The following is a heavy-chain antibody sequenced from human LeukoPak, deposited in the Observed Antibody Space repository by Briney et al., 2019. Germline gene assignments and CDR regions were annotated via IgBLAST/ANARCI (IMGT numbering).Heavy chain of an antibody. J-gene: IGHJ5*02. CDR3: ASHSYGYNH. Sequence: GGSLRLSCAASGIIITSYWMSSVRQTPGKGLEWVANIKQDGSEKNYVDSVKGRFTIFRDNARNSLYLQMNSLRAEDTAVYYCASHSYGYNHWGQGTLVIVSS. CDR2: IKQDGSEK. CDR1: GIIITSYW. D-gene: IGHD3-16*01. V-gene: IGHV3-7*01.